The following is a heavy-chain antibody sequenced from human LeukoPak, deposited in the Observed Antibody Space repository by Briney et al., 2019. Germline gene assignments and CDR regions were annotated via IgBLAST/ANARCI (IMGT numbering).Heavy chain of an antibody. CDR2: ISYDGSKK. CDR3: ARDLAVSGSFTHYFDY. J-gene: IGHJ4*02. CDR1: GFTSSTYA. Sequence: PGRSLRLSCAASGFTSSTYAMHWVRRAPGKGLEWVAGISYDGSKKYYADSARGRFTISRDNSKNTLFLQMNSLRAEDTAVYYCARDLAVSGSFTHYFDYWGQGTLVTVSS. V-gene: IGHV3-30*04. D-gene: IGHD3-10*01.